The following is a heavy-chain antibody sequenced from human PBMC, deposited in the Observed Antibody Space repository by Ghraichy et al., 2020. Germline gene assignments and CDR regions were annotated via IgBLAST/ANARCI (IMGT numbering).Heavy chain of an antibody. CDR2: IYWNDDK. V-gene: IGHV2-5*01. D-gene: IGHD6-6*01. J-gene: IGHJ4*02. CDR1: GFSLSTSGVG. CDR3: AHSRVIKYSSSSGTCFDY. Sequence: SGPTLVKPTQTLTLTCTFSGFSLSTSGVGVGWIRQPPGKALEWLALIYWNDDKRYSPSLKSRLTITKDTSKNQVVLTMTNMDPVDTATYYCAHSRVIKYSSSSGTCFDYWGQGTLVTVSS.